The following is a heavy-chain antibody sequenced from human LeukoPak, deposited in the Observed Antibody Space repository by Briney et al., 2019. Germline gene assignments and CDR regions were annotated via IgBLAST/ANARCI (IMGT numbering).Heavy chain of an antibody. CDR2: IIPIFGTA. CDR3: ARVTNYDYVWGSYSDY. J-gene: IGHJ4*02. CDR1: GGTFSSYA. Sequence: ASVKVSCKASGGTFSSYAISWVRQAPGQGLEWMGGIIPIFGTANYAQKFQGRVTITADESTSTAYMELSSLRSDDTAVYYCARVTNYDYVWGSYSDYWGQGTLVTVSS. D-gene: IGHD3-16*01. V-gene: IGHV1-69*13.